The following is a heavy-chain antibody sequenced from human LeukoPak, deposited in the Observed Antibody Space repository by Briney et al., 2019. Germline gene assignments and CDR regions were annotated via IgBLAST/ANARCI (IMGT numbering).Heavy chain of an antibody. D-gene: IGHD2-2*01. Sequence: GGSLRLSCAASGFTFSDYYMSWIRQAQGKGREWVSYISSSGSTIYYADSVKGRFTISRDNAKNSLYLQMNSLRAEDTSVYYCARDDNIVVVPAASWGQGTLVTVSS. J-gene: IGHJ4*02. V-gene: IGHV3-11*04. CDR3: ARDDNIVVVPAAS. CDR1: GFTFSDYY. CDR2: ISSSGSTI.